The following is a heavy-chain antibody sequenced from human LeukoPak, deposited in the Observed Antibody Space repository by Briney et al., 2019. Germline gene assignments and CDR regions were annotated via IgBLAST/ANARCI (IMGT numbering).Heavy chain of an antibody. CDR1: GFTFSGYA. CDR2: FYSGGDT. D-gene: IGHD3-3*02. Sequence: GGSLRLSCAGSGFTFSGYAMHWVRQAPGKGLEWVSVFYSGGDTHYADSVKGRFTISRDNSKNTLYLQMNSLRAEDTAVYYCARDSTGYWYFDLWGRGTLVSVSS. V-gene: IGHV3-53*01. CDR3: ARDSTGYWYFDL. J-gene: IGHJ2*01.